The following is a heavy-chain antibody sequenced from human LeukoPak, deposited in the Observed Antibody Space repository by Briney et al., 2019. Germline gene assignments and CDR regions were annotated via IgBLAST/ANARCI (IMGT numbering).Heavy chain of an antibody. CDR1: GGTFSSYA. Sequence: ASVKVSCKASGGTFSSYAISWVRQAPGQGLEWMGGIIPIFGTANYAQKFQGRVTITADESTSTAYMELSSLRSEDTAVYYCARSREWLLLRYYFDYWGQGTLVTVSS. CDR3: ARSREWLLLRYYFDY. J-gene: IGHJ4*02. V-gene: IGHV1-69*13. CDR2: IIPIFGTA. D-gene: IGHD3-22*01.